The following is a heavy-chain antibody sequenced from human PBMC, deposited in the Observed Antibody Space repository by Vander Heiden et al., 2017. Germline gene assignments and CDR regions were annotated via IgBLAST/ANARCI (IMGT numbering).Heavy chain of an antibody. J-gene: IGHJ2*01. CDR1: GSTFSNAR. V-gene: IGHV3-15*07. CDR2: IKSKTDCWPT. CDR3: TTGGGAYL. D-gene: IGHD3-16*01. Sequence: EVQLVEPGGGLVKPGGSLRLSCAASGSTFSNARMNWLRQAPGKGLELVGRIKSKTDCWPTGYASPVKVRFTISRDDSKNTLFLQMNSLKTEDTAVYYCTTGGGAYLWGRGTLVTVSS.